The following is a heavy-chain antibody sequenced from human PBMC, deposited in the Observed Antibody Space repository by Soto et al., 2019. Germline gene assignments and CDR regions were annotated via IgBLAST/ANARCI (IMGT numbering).Heavy chain of an antibody. J-gene: IGHJ3*02. Sequence: QVQLQESGPGLVKPSQTLSLTCTVSGGSISSGDYYWSWIRQPPGKGLEWIGYIYYSGSTYYNPSRKSRVTISVDTAKNQFPLKLSSVTAADTAVYYCARDGESGLSSAFDIWGQGTMVTVSS. CDR1: GGSISSGDYY. CDR2: IYYSGST. V-gene: IGHV4-30-4*01. D-gene: IGHD5-12*01. CDR3: ARDGESGLSSAFDI.